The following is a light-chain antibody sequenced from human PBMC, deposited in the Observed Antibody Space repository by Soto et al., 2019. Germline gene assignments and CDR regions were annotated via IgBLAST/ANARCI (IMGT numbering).Light chain of an antibody. CDR2: DVS. Sequence: QSALTQPASVSGSPGQSITISCTGTNSDIGSYNYVSWYQQHPGKAPKLMICDVSNRPSGISNRFSGSKSGNTASLTISGLQAEDEADYYCSSYTSSSTVVFGGGTQLTVL. CDR3: SSYTSSSTVV. CDR1: NSDIGSYNY. J-gene: IGLJ2*01. V-gene: IGLV2-14*03.